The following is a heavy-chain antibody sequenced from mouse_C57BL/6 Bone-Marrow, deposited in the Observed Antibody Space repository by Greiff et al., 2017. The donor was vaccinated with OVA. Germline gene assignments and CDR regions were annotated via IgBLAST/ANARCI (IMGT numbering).Heavy chain of an antibody. CDR2: IDPSDSYT. D-gene: IGHD3-1*01. J-gene: IGHJ3*01. CDR1: GYTFTSYW. CDR3: ARSSRWPWFAY. Sequence: QVQLQQPGAELVKPGASVKLSCKASGYTFTSYWMQWVKQRPGQGLEWIGEIDPSDSYTNYNQKFKGKATLTVDTSSSTAYMQLSSLTSEDSAVYYCARSSRWPWFAYWGQGTLVTVSA. V-gene: IGHV1-50*01.